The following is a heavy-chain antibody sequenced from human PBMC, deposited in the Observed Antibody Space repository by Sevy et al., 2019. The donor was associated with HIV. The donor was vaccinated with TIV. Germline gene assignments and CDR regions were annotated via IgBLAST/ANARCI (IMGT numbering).Heavy chain of an antibody. CDR1: GGSISSGCYY. CDR2: MYYDGSA. V-gene: IGHV4-39*01. Sequence: SETLSLTCTVSGGSISSGCYYWGWIRQPPGKGLEWIGTMYYDGSAYYNPSLQSRVSMSVDTSKNQFSLNLSSVTAADTAVYFCARGEDSAMIDYWGQGTLVTVSS. D-gene: IGHD5-18*01. J-gene: IGHJ4*02. CDR3: ARGEDSAMIDY.